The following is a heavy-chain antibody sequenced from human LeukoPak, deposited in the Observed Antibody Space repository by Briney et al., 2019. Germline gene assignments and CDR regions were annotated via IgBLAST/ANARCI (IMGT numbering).Heavy chain of an antibody. Sequence: SETLSLTRTVSGGSISSGGYYWSWIRQHPGKGLEWIGYIYYSGSTYYNPSLKSRVTISVDTSKNQFSLKLSSVTAADTAVYYCASGASYCSSTSCYLRGYSNYYFDYWGQGTLVTVSS. J-gene: IGHJ4*02. CDR1: GGSISSGGYY. CDR2: IYYSGST. CDR3: ASGASYCSSTSCYLRGYSNYYFDY. V-gene: IGHV4-31*03. D-gene: IGHD2-2*01.